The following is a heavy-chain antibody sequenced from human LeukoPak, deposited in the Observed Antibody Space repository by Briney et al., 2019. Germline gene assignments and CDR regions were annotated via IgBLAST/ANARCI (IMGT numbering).Heavy chain of an antibody. CDR2: IYYSGST. CDR1: GGSISSYY. Sequence: SETLSLTCTVSGGSISSYYWSWIRQPPGKGLEWIGYIYYSGSTNYNPSLKSQVTISVDTSKNQFSLKLSSVTAADTAVYYCARTIVGATDAFDIWGQGTVVTVSS. CDR3: ARTIVGATDAFDI. J-gene: IGHJ3*02. V-gene: IGHV4-59*08. D-gene: IGHD1-26*01.